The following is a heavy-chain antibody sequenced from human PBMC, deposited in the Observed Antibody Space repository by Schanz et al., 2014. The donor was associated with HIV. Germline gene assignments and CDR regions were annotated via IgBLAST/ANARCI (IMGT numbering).Heavy chain of an antibody. V-gene: IGHV1-69*01. CDR2: IVPIFGTT. D-gene: IGHD2-2*01. Sequence: QVQLVQSGAAVRKPGSSVTVSCKTSGGTFNNYALNWVRQAPGQGLEWMGGIVPIFGTTNYAQRFQGRVSITADESTSTAYMELSGLRSDDTAVYYCARDLRVVPAASDNWFDPWGQGTLVTVSS. CDR1: GGTFNNYA. CDR3: ARDLRVVPAASDNWFDP. J-gene: IGHJ5*02.